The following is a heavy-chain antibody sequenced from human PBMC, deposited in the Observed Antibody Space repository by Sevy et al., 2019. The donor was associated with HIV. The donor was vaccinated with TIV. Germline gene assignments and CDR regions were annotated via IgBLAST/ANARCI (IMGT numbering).Heavy chain of an antibody. CDR3: AKEVRIVVVVAAGTAFDY. V-gene: IGHV3-30*18. CDR1: GFTFSSYG. CDR2: ISYDGSNK. J-gene: IGHJ4*02. Sequence: GGSLRLSCAASGFTFSSYGMHWVRQAPGKGLEWVAVISYDGSNKYYADSVKGRFTISRDNSKNTLYLQMNSLRVEDTAVYYCAKEVRIVVVVAAGTAFDYWGQGTLVTVSS. D-gene: IGHD2-15*01.